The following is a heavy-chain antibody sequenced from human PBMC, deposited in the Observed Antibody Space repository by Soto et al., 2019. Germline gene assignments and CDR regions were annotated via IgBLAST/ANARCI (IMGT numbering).Heavy chain of an antibody. D-gene: IGHD2-2*02. J-gene: IGHJ3*02. CDR2: INPSGGST. V-gene: IGHV1-46*03. CDR3: ARAGAGCSSTSCHTASDAFDI. CDR1: GYTFTSYY. Sequence: ASVKVSCKASGYTFTSYYMHWVRQAPGQGLEWMGIINPSGGSTSYAQKYQGRVTMTRDTSTSTVYMELSSLRSEDTAEYYCARAGAGCSSTSCHTASDAFDIWGQGTMVTVSS.